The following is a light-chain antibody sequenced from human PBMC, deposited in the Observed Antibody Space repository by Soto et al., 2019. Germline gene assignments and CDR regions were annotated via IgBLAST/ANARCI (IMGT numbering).Light chain of an antibody. CDR2: AAS. J-gene: IGKJ1*01. CDR1: QSISSW. V-gene: IGKV1-5*01. CDR3: QQYGSSGT. Sequence: DNKMNHSPSTLSAYVGDRVTITCRASQSISSWLAWYQQKPGKAPKLLIYAASSLQSGVPSRFSGSGSGTDFTLTISRLEPEDFAVYYCQQYGSSGTFGQGTKV.